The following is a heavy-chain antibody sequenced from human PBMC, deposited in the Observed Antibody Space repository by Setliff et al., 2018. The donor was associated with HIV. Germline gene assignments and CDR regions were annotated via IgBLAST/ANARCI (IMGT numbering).Heavy chain of an antibody. D-gene: IGHD1-26*01. V-gene: IGHV3-33*01. Sequence: GGSLRLSCAASGFTFSSYGMHWVRQAPGKGREWVAVIWSDGNNKYYADSVKGRFTISRDNSKNMMNLQMNSLRAEDTAVYYCARDIRTVVGMGFDPWGQGTLVTVSS. CDR1: GFTFSSYG. J-gene: IGHJ5*02. CDR3: ARDIRTVVGMGFDP. CDR2: IWSDGNNK.